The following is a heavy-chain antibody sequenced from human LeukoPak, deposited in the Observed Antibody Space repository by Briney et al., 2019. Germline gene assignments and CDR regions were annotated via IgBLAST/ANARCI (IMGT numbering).Heavy chain of an antibody. CDR3: AKDQSGIRYFDWLLYQIDY. V-gene: IGHV3-23*01. Sequence: GGSLRLSCAASGFTFSSYAMSWVRQAPGKGLEWVSAISGSGGSTYYADSVKGRFTISRDNSKNTLYLQMNSLRAEDTAVYYCAKDQSGIRYFDWLLYQIDYWGQGTLVTVSS. CDR1: GFTFSSYA. D-gene: IGHD3-9*01. CDR2: ISGSGGST. J-gene: IGHJ4*02.